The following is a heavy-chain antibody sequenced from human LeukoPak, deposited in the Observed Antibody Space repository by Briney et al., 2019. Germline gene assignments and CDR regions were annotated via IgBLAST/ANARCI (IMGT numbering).Heavy chain of an antibody. CDR1: GGSLSYYY. D-gene: IGHD1-1*01. J-gene: IGHJ4*02. CDR2: KYYDGNSGNT. Sequence: SETLSLTCTVSGGSLSYYYWTWIRQTPGKGLEWIGYKYYDGNSGNTNYNPSLESRVTISVDTSKNHVSLNLTSVTAADTAVYYCVRPESAGTKYRFDYWGQGALVTVSS. CDR3: VRPESAGTKYRFDY. V-gene: IGHV4-59*01.